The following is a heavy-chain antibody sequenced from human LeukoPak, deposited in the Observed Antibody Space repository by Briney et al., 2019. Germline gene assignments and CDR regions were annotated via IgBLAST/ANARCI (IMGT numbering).Heavy chain of an antibody. Sequence: ASVKVSCKAFGYTFTSYAMNWVRQAPGQGLEWMGWINTNTGNPTYAQGFTGRFVFSLDTSVSTAYLQISSLKAEDTAVYYCARDFDSSGYDAFDIWGQGTMVTVSS. D-gene: IGHD3-22*01. V-gene: IGHV7-4-1*02. J-gene: IGHJ3*02. CDR1: GYTFTSYA. CDR3: ARDFDSSGYDAFDI. CDR2: INTNTGNP.